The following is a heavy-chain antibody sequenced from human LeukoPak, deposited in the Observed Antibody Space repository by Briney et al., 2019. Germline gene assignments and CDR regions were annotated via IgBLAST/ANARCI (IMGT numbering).Heavy chain of an antibody. D-gene: IGHD3-10*01. CDR2: INPNSGDT. V-gene: IGHV1-2*02. J-gene: IGHJ6*02. CDR3: ARGRDSGTRRGMDV. CDR1: GYTFTGYY. Sequence: ASVKVSCKASGYTFTGYYLHWVRQAPGQGLEWMGWINPNSGDTNYAQKFQGRVNMTRDTSITTAYMELKRLRPDDTAVYYCARGRDSGTRRGMDVWGQGTTVTVSS.